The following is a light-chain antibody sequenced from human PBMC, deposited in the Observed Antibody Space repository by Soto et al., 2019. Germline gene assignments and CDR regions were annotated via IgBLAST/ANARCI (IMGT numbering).Light chain of an antibody. CDR2: DTS. J-gene: IGKJ5*01. Sequence: EVVLTQSPATLSLSPGERATLSCRASQSVNRYLAWYQQKPGQAPRLLIYDTSNRATGIPARFSGSGSGTDFTLTISSLEPEDFAVYYCQQREHWPPITFGQVTQLEIK. CDR1: QSVNRY. V-gene: IGKV3-11*01. CDR3: QQREHWPPIT.